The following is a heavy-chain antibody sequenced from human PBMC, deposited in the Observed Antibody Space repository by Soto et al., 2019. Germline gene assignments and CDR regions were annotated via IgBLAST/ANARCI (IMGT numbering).Heavy chain of an antibody. V-gene: IGHV4-31*03. CDR2: IYYSGNT. D-gene: IGHD4-17*01. CDR3: ARAYDYFDY. Sequence: SETLSLTCSVSGGSISSAGYYWSWIRQHPGKGLEWIGYIYYSGNTYCNPSLKSRVTISVDTSKNQFSLKLSSVTAADTAVYYCARAYDYFDYWGQGTLVTVSS. J-gene: IGHJ4*02. CDR1: GGSISSAGYY.